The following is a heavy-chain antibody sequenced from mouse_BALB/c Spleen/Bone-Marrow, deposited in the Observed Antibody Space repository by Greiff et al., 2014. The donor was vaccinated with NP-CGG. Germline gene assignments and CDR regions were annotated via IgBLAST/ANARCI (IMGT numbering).Heavy chain of an antibody. V-gene: IGHV14-3*02. CDR3: APYYYGRWFTY. Sequence: EVKLVESGAELVKPVASVKLSCTASGFNIKDPYMHWVKQRPEQGLEWIGRIDPANGNTKYDPKFQGKATITADTSSNTAYLQLSSLTSEDTAVYYCAPYYYGRWFTYWGQGTLVTVSA. D-gene: IGHD1-1*01. J-gene: IGHJ3*01. CDR2: IDPANGNT. CDR1: GFNIKDPY.